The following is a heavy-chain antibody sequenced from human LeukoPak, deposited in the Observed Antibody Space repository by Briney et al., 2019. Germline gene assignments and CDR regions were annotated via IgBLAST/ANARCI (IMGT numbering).Heavy chain of an antibody. D-gene: IGHD3-22*01. CDR3: ARGPVPGSSYYDSSGYSHFDY. CDR2: IYYSGST. CDR1: GGSISSYY. Sequence: SETLSLTCTVSGGSISSYYWSWIRQPPGKGLEWIGYIYYSGSTNYNPSLKSRVTISVDTSKNQFSLKLSPVTAADTAVYYCARGPVPGSSYYDSSGYSHFDYWGQGTLVTVSS. V-gene: IGHV4-59*01. J-gene: IGHJ4*02.